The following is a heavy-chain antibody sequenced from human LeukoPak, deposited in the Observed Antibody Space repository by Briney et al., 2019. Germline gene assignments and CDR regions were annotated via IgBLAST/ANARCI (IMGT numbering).Heavy chain of an antibody. D-gene: IGHD6-13*01. CDR2: INHSGST. Sequence: NPSETLSLTCAVYGGSFSGYYWSWIRQPPGKGLEWIGEINHSGSTNYNPSLKSRVTISVDTSKNQFSLKLSSVTAADTAVYYCARGDAGTIAHFDYWGQGTLVTVSS. J-gene: IGHJ4*02. CDR3: ARGDAGTIAHFDY. V-gene: IGHV4-34*01. CDR1: GGSFSGYY.